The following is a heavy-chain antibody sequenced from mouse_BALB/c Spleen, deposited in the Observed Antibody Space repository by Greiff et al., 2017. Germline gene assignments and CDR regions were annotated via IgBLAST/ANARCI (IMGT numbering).Heavy chain of an antibody. D-gene: IGHD1-1*01. Sequence: EVQGVESGGGLVQPGGSLRLSCATSGFTFTDYYMSWVRQPPGKALEWLGFIRNKANGYTTEYSASVKGRFTISRDNSQSILYLQMNTLRAEDSATYYCASYYYGSSYPYYAMDDWGQGTSVTVSS. CDR1: GFTFTDYY. J-gene: IGHJ4*01. CDR3: ASYYYGSSYPYYAMDD. CDR2: IRNKANGYTT. V-gene: IGHV7-3*02.